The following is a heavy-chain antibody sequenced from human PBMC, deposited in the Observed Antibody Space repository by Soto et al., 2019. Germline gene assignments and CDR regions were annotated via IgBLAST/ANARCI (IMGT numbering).Heavy chain of an antibody. V-gene: IGHV3-21*01. J-gene: IGHJ4*02. CDR1: GFTFTRVX. CDR2: ISSTTNYI. Sequence: GGSLRLSCAASGFTFTRVXXNWVRQAPGKGLEWVSSISSTTNYIYYGDSMKGRFTISRDNAKKSLYLEMNSLRAEDTAVYYCARESEDLTSNFDYWGQGTLVTVSS. CDR3: ARESEDLTSNFDY.